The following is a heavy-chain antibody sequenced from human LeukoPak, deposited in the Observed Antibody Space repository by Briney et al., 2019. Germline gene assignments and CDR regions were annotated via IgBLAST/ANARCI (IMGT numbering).Heavy chain of an antibody. CDR2: IYTSGST. D-gene: IGHD6-13*01. Sequence: PSETLSLTCTVSGGSISSGSYYWSWIRQPAGKGLEWIGRIYTSGSTNYNPSLKSRVTISVDTSKNQFSLKLSSVTAADTAVYYCAGQFIAAVTHQQGDDAFDIWGQGTMVTVSS. V-gene: IGHV4-61*02. CDR3: AGQFIAAVTHQQGDDAFDI. CDR1: GGSISSGSYY. J-gene: IGHJ3*02.